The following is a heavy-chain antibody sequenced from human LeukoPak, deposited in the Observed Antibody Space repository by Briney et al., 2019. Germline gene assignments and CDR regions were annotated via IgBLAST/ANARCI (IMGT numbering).Heavy chain of an antibody. CDR2: ISGGGDIT. CDR3: VREDTPATANY. D-gene: IGHD2-21*02. J-gene: IGHJ4*02. CDR1: GFNFANHA. V-gene: IGHV3-23*01. Sequence: GGSLRLSCAASGFNFANHAMSWVRQTPGKGLEWVSAISGGGDITYYADSVTGRFTISRDNSKDTLFLQMHSPRPGDTAVYYCVREDTPATANYWGQGTLVTISS.